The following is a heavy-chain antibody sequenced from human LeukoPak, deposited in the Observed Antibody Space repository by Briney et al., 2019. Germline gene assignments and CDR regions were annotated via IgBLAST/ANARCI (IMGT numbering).Heavy chain of an antibody. CDR2: IQPDGSEQ. J-gene: IGHJ5*02. Sequence: GGSLGLSCAASGFTFSSYEMNWVRQAPGKGLEWVGNIQPDGSEQYPVDSVKGRFTISRDNARNSLFLQMNSLRVEDTAVYYCASQSYARFDPWGQGTLVTVSS. D-gene: IGHD3-16*01. CDR1: GFTFSSYE. CDR3: ASQSYARFDP. V-gene: IGHV3-7*01.